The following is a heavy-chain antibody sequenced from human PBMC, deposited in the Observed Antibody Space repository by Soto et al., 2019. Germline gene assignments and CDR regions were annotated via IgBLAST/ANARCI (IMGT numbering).Heavy chain of an antibody. Sequence: EVQLVESGGGLVQPGRSLILSCAASGFTFDDYAMHWVRQAPGKGLEWVSGISWNTGSIGYADSVKGRFTISRDNAKNSLYLQMNSLRAEDTALYYCAKATLSLGDLPSHFDYWGQGTLVTVSS. CDR3: AKATLSLGDLPSHFDY. J-gene: IGHJ4*02. CDR1: GFTFDDYA. CDR2: ISWNTGSI. D-gene: IGHD2-21*02. V-gene: IGHV3-9*01.